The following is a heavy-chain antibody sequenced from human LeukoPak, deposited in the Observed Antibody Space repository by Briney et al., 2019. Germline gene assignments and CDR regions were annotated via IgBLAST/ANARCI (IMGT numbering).Heavy chain of an antibody. CDR3: AGGSSWYRGIDY. V-gene: IGHV3-64*01. CDR1: GFTFSSYA. D-gene: IGHD6-13*01. CDR2: ISTNGGST. Sequence: VGSLRLSCAASGFTFSSYAMYWVRQAPGKGLEYVSAISTNGGSTYYANSVKGRFTISRDNSKNTLYLQMGSLRAEDMAVYYCAGGSSWYRGIDYWGQGTLVTVSS. J-gene: IGHJ4*02.